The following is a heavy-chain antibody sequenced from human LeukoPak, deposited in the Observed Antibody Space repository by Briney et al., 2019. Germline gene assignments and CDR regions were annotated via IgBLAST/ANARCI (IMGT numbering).Heavy chain of an antibody. Sequence: GGSLRLSCAASGFDFSDYTMNWVRQAPGKGLEWISSVSSSSTSIYYADSVRGRFTISRDNAKNSVYLQMNSLRAEDTAVYYCARGSWFGLETPGMDVWGQGTTVTVSS. CDR1: GFDFSDYT. J-gene: IGHJ6*02. V-gene: IGHV3-21*01. CDR3: ARGSWFGLETPGMDV. D-gene: IGHD3-10*01. CDR2: VSSSSTSI.